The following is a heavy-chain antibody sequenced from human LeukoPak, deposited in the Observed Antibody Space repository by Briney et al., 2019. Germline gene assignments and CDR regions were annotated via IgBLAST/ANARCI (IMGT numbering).Heavy chain of an antibody. V-gene: IGHV3-11*05. Sequence: GGSLRLSCAASGFTFSDYYMSWIRQAPGKGLEWVSYISSSSSYTNYADSVKGRFTISRDNAKNSLYLQMNSLRAEDTAVYYCAKGLGVTVDTAMEDYWGQGTLVTVSS. CDR1: GFTFSDYY. D-gene: IGHD5-18*01. CDR3: AKGLGVTVDTAMEDY. CDR2: ISSSSSYT. J-gene: IGHJ4*02.